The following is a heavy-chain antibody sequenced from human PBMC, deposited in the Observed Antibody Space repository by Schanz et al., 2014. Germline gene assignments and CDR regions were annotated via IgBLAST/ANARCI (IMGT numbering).Heavy chain of an antibody. Sequence: QVQMVESGGGVVQPGRSLRLSCAASGFAFSVYGMHWVRQAPGKGPEWVAVIWSDGSGKYYADSVKGRFTISRDNAKNSLYLQMNSLRAEDTAVYYCARDSRPNYDFLTAYYSIDYWGQGTLVTVSS. CDR1: GFAFSVYG. CDR3: ARDSRPNYDFLTAYYSIDY. CDR2: IWSDGSGK. D-gene: IGHD3-9*01. V-gene: IGHV3-33*01. J-gene: IGHJ4*02.